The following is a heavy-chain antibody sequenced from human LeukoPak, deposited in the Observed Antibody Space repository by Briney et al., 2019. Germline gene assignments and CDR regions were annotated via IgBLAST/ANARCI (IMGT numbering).Heavy chain of an antibody. J-gene: IGHJ4*02. V-gene: IGHV3-43*02. Sequence: GGSLRLSCAASGFXFDDNAIHWVRQAPGKGQEWVSLISGDGGSTYYADSVKGRFTISRDNSKNSLYLQMNSLRTEDTALYYCAKGGGYDLSFDYWGQGTLVTVSS. CDR2: ISGDGGST. D-gene: IGHD5-12*01. CDR3: AKGGGYDLSFDY. CDR1: GFXFDDNA.